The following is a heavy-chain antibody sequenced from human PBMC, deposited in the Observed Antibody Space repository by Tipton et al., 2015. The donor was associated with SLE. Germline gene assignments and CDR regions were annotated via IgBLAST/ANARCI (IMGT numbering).Heavy chain of an antibody. Sequence: TLSLTCSVSGVSISSGGYFWSWIRQHPGKGLEWIGDTHNSGNSYYNPSLKSRVTISLDTSENQFSLTLTSVTAADTALYYCAREGLVDATSTVFDFWGQGTPVTVSS. D-gene: IGHD2-15*01. CDR1: GVSISSGGYF. J-gene: IGHJ4*02. CDR3: AREGLVDATSTVFDF. V-gene: IGHV4-31*03. CDR2: THNSGNS.